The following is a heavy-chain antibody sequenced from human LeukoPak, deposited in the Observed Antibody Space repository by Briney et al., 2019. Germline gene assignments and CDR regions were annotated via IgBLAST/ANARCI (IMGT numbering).Heavy chain of an antibody. D-gene: IGHD3-22*01. J-gene: IGHJ3*02. CDR1: GYTFTGYY. CDR3: ASGSKSNYYDNTGYWLIAFDI. V-gene: IGHV1-2*06. Sequence: ASVKVSCKASGYTFTGYYMHWVRQAPGQGLEWMGRINPNSGGTNYAQKFQGRVTMTRDTSISTAYMELRSLRSDDTAVYYCASGSKSNYYDNTGYWLIAFDIWGQGTMVTVSS. CDR2: INPNSGGT.